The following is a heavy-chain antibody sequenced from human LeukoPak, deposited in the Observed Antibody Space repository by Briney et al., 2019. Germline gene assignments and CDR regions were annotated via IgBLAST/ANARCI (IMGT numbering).Heavy chain of an antibody. V-gene: IGHV3-23*01. D-gene: IGHD3-22*01. Sequence: GGSLRLSCAASGFIFEDYGMTWVRQAPGKGLEWVSAISGSGGSTYYADSVKGRFTISRDNSKNTLYLQMNSLRAEDTAVYYCAKRPSLLRLHYDSSGYPNWFDPWGQGTLVTVSS. J-gene: IGHJ5*02. CDR1: GFIFEDYG. CDR2: ISGSGGST. CDR3: AKRPSLLRLHYDSSGYPNWFDP.